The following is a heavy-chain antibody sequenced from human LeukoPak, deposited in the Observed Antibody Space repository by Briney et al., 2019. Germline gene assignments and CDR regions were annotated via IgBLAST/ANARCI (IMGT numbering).Heavy chain of an antibody. CDR1: GFTFGDYA. Sequence: GGSLRLSCTASGFTFGDYAMSWFRQAPGKGLEWVGFIRSKAYGGTTEYAASVKGRFTISRDDSKSIAYLQMNSLKTEDTAVYYCTREDVVVPAAMLAAFNIWGQGTMVTVSS. J-gene: IGHJ3*02. CDR3: TREDVVVPAAMLAAFNI. CDR2: IRSKAYGGTT. D-gene: IGHD2-2*01. V-gene: IGHV3-49*03.